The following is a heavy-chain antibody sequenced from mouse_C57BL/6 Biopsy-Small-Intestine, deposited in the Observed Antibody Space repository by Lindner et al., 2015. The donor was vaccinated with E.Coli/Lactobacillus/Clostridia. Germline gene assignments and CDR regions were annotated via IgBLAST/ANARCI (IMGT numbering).Heavy chain of an antibody. CDR3: ARYGYDPAWFAY. D-gene: IGHD2-2*01. CDR2: INPNNGGT. V-gene: IGHV1-22*01. CDR1: GYTFTGYN. Sequence: VQLQESGPELVKPGRSVKMSCKASGYTFTGYNMHWVKQSHGKSLEWIGYINPNNGGTSYNQKFKGKATLTVNKSSSTAYMELRSLTSEDSAVYYCARYGYDPAWFAYWGQGTLVTVSA. J-gene: IGHJ3*01.